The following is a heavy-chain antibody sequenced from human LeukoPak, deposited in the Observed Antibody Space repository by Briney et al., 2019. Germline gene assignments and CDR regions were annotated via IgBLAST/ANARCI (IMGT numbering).Heavy chain of an antibody. CDR3: ARGTLYSGWSYYFDY. Sequence: SETLSLTCTVSGGSISSSSYCWSWIRQPAGKGLEWIGHIHTSGSTNYNSSLKSRVTISVDTSKNHFSLRLSSVTAADTAMYYCARGTLYSGWSYYFDYWGQGSQVTVSS. J-gene: IGHJ4*02. D-gene: IGHD6-19*01. CDR2: IHTSGST. CDR1: GGSISSSSYC. V-gene: IGHV4-61*09.